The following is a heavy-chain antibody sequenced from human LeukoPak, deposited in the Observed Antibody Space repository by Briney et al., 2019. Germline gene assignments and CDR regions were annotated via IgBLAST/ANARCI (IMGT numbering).Heavy chain of an antibody. CDR1: GFTFSSYG. CDR3: AKDWGSGWYLDY. Sequence: PGGSLRLSCAASGFTFSSYGMHWVRQAPGKGLEWVSVIRGGGGSTYYADSVQGRFTISRDNSKNTMYLRMNSLRAEDTAVYYCAKDWGSGWYLDYWGQGTLVTVSS. CDR2: IRGGGGST. D-gene: IGHD6-19*01. V-gene: IGHV3-NL1*01. J-gene: IGHJ4*02.